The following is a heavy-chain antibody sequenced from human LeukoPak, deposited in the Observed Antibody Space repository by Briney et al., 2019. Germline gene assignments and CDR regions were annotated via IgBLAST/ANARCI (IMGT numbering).Heavy chain of an antibody. CDR1: GVSISSYY. CDR2: IYYSGNT. CDR3: ARGTEGYSYGYQFVY. Sequence: SSETLSLTCTVSGVSISSYYWSWLRHPPGKGREWIGYIYYSGNTNYNPSLKSRVTISVDTSKNQFSLKLSSVTAADAAVYYCARGTEGYSYGYQFVYWGGGTLVTVSS. J-gene: IGHJ4*02. D-gene: IGHD5-18*01. V-gene: IGHV4-59*01.